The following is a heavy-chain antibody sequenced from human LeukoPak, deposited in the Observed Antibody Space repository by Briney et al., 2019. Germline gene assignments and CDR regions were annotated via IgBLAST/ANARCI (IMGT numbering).Heavy chain of an antibody. CDR3: ARDIPGGYGMDV. D-gene: IGHD3-10*01. CDR2: ISSSSSYI. V-gene: IGHV3-21*01. Sequence: PGGSLRLSCAASGFTFSSYSMNWVRQAPGKGLEWVSSISSSSSYIYYAGSVKGRFTISRDNAKNSLYLQMNSLRAEDTAVYYCARDIPGGYGMDVWGQGTTVTVSS. CDR1: GFTFSSYS. J-gene: IGHJ6*02.